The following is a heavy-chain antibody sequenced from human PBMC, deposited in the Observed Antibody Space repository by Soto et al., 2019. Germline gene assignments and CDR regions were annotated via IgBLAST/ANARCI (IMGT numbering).Heavy chain of an antibody. CDR1: GGSISGGGFS. CDR2: ILHTGGT. CDR3: ARLQFGEGFDY. J-gene: IGHJ4*02. D-gene: IGHD3-10*01. V-gene: IGHV4-30-2*01. Sequence: SETLSLTCAVSGGSISGGGFSWSWIRQPPGKGLEWIGYILHTGGTQYNPSLKSRVSMSVDKSKNQFSLHLTSVTAADTAVYYCARLQFGEGFDYWGQGALVTVYS.